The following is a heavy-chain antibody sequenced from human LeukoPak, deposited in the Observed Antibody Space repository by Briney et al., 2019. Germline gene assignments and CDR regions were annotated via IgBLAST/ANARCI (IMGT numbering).Heavy chain of an antibody. CDR2: ITGPGDTT. CDR3: ARGGGYCTGGSCYPSVAYYFDY. CDR1: GFTFSNYA. D-gene: IGHD2-15*01. V-gene: IGHV3-23*01. J-gene: IGHJ4*02. Sequence: PGQSLRLSCITSGFTFSNYAMSWVRQAPGKGLEWLSGITGPGDTTHHVDSVKGRFTISRDSAKNPLYLQMNSLRAEDTAVYYCARGGGYCTGGSCYPSVAYYFDYWGQGTLVTVSS.